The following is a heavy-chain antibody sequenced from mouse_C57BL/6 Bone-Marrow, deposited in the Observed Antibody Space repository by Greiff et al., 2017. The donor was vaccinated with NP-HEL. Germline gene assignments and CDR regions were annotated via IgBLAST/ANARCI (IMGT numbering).Heavy chain of an antibody. CDR3: ARITTNV. D-gene: IGHD1-1*01. CDR2: IYPGDGDT. V-gene: IGHV1-82*01. CDR1: GYAFSSSW. J-gene: IGHJ1*03. Sequence: VQLQQSGPELVKPGASVKISCKASGYAFSSSWMNWVKQRPGKGLEWIGRIYPGDGDTNFNGKFKGKATLTADKSSSTAYMQLSSLTSEDSAVYFCARITTNVWGTGTTVTVSS.